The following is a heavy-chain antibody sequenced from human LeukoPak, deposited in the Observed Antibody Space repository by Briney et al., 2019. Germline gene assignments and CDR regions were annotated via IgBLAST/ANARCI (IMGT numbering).Heavy chain of an antibody. J-gene: IGHJ6*03. D-gene: IGHD6-13*01. CDR2: ISWDGGST. V-gene: IGHV3-43D*03. CDR1: GFTFDDYA. Sequence: GGSLRLSCAASGFTFDDYAMHWVRQAPGKGLEWVSLISWDGGSTYYADSVKGRFTISRDNSKSSLYLQMNSLRAEDTALYYYAKEDSEQLEDYHYYYMDVWGKGTTVTVSS. CDR3: AKEDSEQLEDYHYYYMDV.